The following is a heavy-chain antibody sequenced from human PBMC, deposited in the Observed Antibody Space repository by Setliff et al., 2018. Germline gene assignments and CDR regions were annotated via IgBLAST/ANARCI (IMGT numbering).Heavy chain of an antibody. V-gene: IGHV4-39*07. Sequence: PSETLSLTCTVSGGSISSSSYYWGWIRQPPGKGLEWIGSIYDSGSTYYNPSLNSRVTISEDTSKNQFSLKLTSVTAADAAVYYCARAAVTSGARADYFDNWGRGTLVTVSS. D-gene: IGHD4-17*01. CDR1: GGSISSSSYY. CDR3: ARAAVTSGARADYFDN. CDR2: IYDSGST. J-gene: IGHJ4*02.